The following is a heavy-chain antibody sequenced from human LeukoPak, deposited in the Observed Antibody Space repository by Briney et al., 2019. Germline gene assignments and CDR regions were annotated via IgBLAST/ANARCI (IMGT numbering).Heavy chain of an antibody. CDR1: GGSFSGYY. CDR2: INHSGST. V-gene: IGHV4-34*01. J-gene: IGHJ3*02. CDR3: ARLPSSCSSSNCDDAFDI. D-gene: IGHD2-2*01. Sequence: PSETLSLTCAVYGGSFSGYYWSWIRQPPGKGLKWIGEINHSGSTDYNPSLKSRVTISVDTSKNQFSLKLSSVTAADTAVYYCARLPSSCSSSNCDDAFDIWGQGTMVTVSS.